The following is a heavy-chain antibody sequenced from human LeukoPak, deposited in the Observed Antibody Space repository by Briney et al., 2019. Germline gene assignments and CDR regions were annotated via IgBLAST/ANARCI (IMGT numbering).Heavy chain of an antibody. J-gene: IGHJ6*03. V-gene: IGHV4-61*02. D-gene: IGHD6-6*01. CDR3: ARWSGSVTARNYYYYMDV. CDR1: GGSVRRGNYY. Sequence: PSETLSLTCTVSGGSVRRGNYYWTWIRQPAGSGLEWIGRIYTSGTTDYNPSLRTRVTISVDASRNQFSLNLSSVTAADTAVYYCARWSGSVTARNYYYYMDVWGEGTTVTVSS. CDR2: IYTSGTT.